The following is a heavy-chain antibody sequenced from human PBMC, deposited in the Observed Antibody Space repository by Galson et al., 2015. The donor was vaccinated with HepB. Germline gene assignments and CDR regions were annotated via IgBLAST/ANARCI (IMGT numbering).Heavy chain of an antibody. J-gene: IGHJ3*02. CDR2: IYSGGST. V-gene: IGHV3-53*01. CDR1: GFTVSINY. Sequence: LRLSCAASGFTVSINYMSWVRQAPGKGLEWVSVIYSGGSTYYADSVKGRFTISRDNSKNTLYLQMNSLRAEDTAVYYCARDIRFGELLGDAFDIWGQGTMVTVSS. CDR3: ARDIRFGELLGDAFDI. D-gene: IGHD3-10*01.